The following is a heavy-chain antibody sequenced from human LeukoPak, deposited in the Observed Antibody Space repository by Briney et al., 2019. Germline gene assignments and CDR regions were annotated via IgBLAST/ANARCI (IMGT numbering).Heavy chain of an antibody. CDR3: ARGVDL. CDR2: ITHSGSP. CDR1: SGSLSGYY. V-gene: IGHV4-34*01. J-gene: IGHJ2*01. Sequence: RPSETLSLTCGVSSGSLSGYYWRWIRQPPGGGLEWLGEITHSGSPNYNPSLKSRVTISGDTSKKQYSLNLKSVTAADTGVYYGARGVDLWGRGTPVTVSS.